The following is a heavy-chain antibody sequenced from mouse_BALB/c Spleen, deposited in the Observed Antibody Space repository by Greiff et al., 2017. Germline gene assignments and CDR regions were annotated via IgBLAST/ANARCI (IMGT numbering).Heavy chain of an antibody. D-gene: IGHD3-1*01. J-gene: IGHJ4*01. CDR3: ARDRGDYEAMDY. CDR1: GFTFSSYA. Sequence: EVQRVESGGGLVKPGGSLKLSCAASGFTFSSYAMSWVRQSPEKRLEWVAEISSGGSYTYYPDTVMGRFTISRDNAKNTLYLEMSSLRSEDTAMYYCARDRGDYEAMDYWGQGTSVTVSS. V-gene: IGHV5-9-4*01. CDR2: ISSGGSYT.